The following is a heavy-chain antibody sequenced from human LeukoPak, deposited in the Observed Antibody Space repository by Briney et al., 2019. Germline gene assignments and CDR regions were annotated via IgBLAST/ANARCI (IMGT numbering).Heavy chain of an antibody. V-gene: IGHV4-34*01. CDR1: GGSFSGYY. J-gene: IGHJ4*02. D-gene: IGHD3-3*01. CDR3: ARRSGYYKFDY. Sequence: PSETLSLTGAVYGGSFSGYYWSWTRQPPGKGLEWIGEINHSGSTNYNPSLKSRVTISVDTSKNQFSLKLSSVTAADTAVYYCARRSGYYKFDYWGQGTLVTVSS. CDR2: INHSGST.